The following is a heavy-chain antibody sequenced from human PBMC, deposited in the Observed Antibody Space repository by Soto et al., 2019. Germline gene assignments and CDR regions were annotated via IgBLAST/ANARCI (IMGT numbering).Heavy chain of an antibody. CDR3: ARSRPRGYSYGTSRGFDY. V-gene: IGHV4-34*01. J-gene: IGHJ4*02. CDR2: INHSGST. D-gene: IGHD5-18*01. Sequence: SETLSLTCAVYGGSFSGYYWSWIRQPPGKGLEWIGEINHSGSTNYNPSLKSRVTISVDTSKNQFSLKLSSVTAADTAVYYCARSRPRGYSYGTSRGFDYWGQGTLVTVSS. CDR1: GGSFSGYY.